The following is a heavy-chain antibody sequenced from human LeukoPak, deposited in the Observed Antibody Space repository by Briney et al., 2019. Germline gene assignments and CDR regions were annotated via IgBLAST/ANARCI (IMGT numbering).Heavy chain of an antibody. Sequence: GGSLRLSCAASGFIFSSFGMHWVRQAPGKGLEWVAFIQDDESNKFYADSVKGRFTISRDNSKSTLFLQMNSLRPEDTALYYCAKQMVERPHYYYMDVWGKGTTVTVSS. V-gene: IGHV3-30*02. CDR2: IQDDESNK. J-gene: IGHJ6*03. CDR1: GFIFSSFG. D-gene: IGHD2-15*01. CDR3: AKQMVERPHYYYMDV.